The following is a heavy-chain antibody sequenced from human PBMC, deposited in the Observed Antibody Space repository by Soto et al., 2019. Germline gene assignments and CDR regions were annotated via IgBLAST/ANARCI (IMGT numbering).Heavy chain of an antibody. Sequence: QVQLVQSGAEVKKPGASVKVSCKASGYTFTSYGISWVRQAPGQGLEWMGWISAYNGNTNDAQKLQGRVTMTTDTSTSTAYMGLRSLRSDDTAVYYCARDRHCSGGSCPYGMDVWGQGTTVTVSS. D-gene: IGHD2-15*01. CDR3: ARDRHCSGGSCPYGMDV. J-gene: IGHJ6*02. CDR2: ISAYNGNT. CDR1: GYTFTSYG. V-gene: IGHV1-18*04.